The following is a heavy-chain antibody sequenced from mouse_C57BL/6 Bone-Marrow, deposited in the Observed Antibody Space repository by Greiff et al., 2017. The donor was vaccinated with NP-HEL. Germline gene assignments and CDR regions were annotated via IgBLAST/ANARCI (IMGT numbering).Heavy chain of an antibody. Sequence: EVQLQQSGAELVRPGASVKLSCTASGFNIKDDYMHWVKQRPEQGLEWIGWIDPENGDTEYASKFQGKATITADTSSNTAYLQLSSLTSEDTAVYYCTTRIEDYWGQGTTLTVSA. CDR2: IDPENGDT. D-gene: IGHD2-12*01. CDR3: TTRIEDY. CDR1: GFNIKDDY. J-gene: IGHJ2*01. V-gene: IGHV14-4*01.